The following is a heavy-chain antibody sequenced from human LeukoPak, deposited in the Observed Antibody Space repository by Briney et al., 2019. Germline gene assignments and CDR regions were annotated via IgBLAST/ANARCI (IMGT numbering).Heavy chain of an antibody. Sequence: PSETLSLTCTVSGGSISSGSYYWSWIRQPAGKGVEWLGRIYTSGSTNYNPSLKSRVTISVDTSKNQFSLKLSSVTAADTAVYYCARDNPWFGELVFDYWGQGTLVTVSS. CDR2: IYTSGST. CDR1: GGSISSGSYY. J-gene: IGHJ4*02. CDR3: ARDNPWFGELVFDY. D-gene: IGHD3-10*01. V-gene: IGHV4-61*02.